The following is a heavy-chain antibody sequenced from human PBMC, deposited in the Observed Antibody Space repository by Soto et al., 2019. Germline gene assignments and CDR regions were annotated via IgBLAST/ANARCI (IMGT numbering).Heavy chain of an antibody. CDR2: IYHSGST. Sequence: SETLSLTCAVSGGSISSGGYSWSWIRHPPGKGLEWIGYIYHSGSTYYSPSLKSRVTISVDRSKNQFSLKLSSVTAADTAVYYCSRVPGPWGQGTLVTVSS. V-gene: IGHV4-30-2*01. J-gene: IGHJ5*02. CDR1: GGSISSGGYS. CDR3: SRVPGP.